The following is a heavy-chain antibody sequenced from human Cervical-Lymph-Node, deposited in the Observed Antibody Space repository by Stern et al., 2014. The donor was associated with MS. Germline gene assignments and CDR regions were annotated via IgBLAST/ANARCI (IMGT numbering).Heavy chain of an antibody. J-gene: IGHJ1*01. D-gene: IGHD6-19*01. CDR3: ARQDSSGFQH. V-gene: IGHV5-51*01. CDR2: IFPGDSDT. Sequence: VQLVESEAEVKKPWESLKISCNGSGYSFTSNWNGWVRQMPGKGLEWMGIIFPGDSDTSYSPSFQGQVTISADKSISTAYLQWSSLKAADAAMYYCARQDSSGFQHWGQGTLVTVSS. CDR1: GYSFTSNW.